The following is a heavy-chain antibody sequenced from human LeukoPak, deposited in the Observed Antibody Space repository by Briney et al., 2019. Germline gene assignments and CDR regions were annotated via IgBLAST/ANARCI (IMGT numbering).Heavy chain of an antibody. D-gene: IGHD3-22*01. CDR2: ISGSGGST. J-gene: IGHJ4*02. CDR1: GFTFSSYA. V-gene: IGHV3-23*01. CDR3: AKDPARSRYYDSSGFDY. Sequence: GGSLRLSCAASGFTFSSYAMSWVRQAPGKGLEWVSAISGSGGSTYYADSVKGRFTISRDNSKNTLYLQMNSLRAEDTAVYYCAKDPARSRYYDSSGFDYWGQGTLVTVSS.